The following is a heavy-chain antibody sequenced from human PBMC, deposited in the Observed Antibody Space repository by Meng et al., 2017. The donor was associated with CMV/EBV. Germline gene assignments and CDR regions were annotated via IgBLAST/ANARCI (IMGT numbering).Heavy chain of an antibody. CDR2: INHSGST. CDR1: GGSFSGYY. Sequence: SETLSLTCAVYGGSFSGYYWSWIRQPPGKGLEWIGVINHSGSTNYNPSLKSRVTISVDTSKNQFSLKLSSVTAADTAVYYCARGRAVAGRGWFDPWGQGTLVTVSS. D-gene: IGHD6-19*01. J-gene: IGHJ5*02. V-gene: IGHV4-34*01. CDR3: ARGRAVAGRGWFDP.